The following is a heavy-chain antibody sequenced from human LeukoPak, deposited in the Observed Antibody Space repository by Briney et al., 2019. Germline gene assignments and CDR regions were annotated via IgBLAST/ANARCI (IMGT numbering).Heavy chain of an antibody. J-gene: IGHJ6*02. V-gene: IGHV4-59*08. Sequence: SETLSLTCTVSGGSISSYYWSWIRQPPGKGLEWIGYIYYSGSTNYNPSLKSRVTISVDTSKNQFSPKLTSVTAADTAVYFCARQGAVADTYYYYALDVWGPGTTVAVSS. CDR3: ARQGAVADTYYYYALDV. D-gene: IGHD6-19*01. CDR2: IYYSGST. CDR1: GGSISSYY.